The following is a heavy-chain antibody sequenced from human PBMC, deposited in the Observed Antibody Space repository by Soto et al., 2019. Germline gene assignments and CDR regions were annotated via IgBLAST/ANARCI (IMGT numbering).Heavy chain of an antibody. CDR3: TREVYYGSGDYYNERSFDY. V-gene: IGHV1-46*03. D-gene: IGHD3-10*01. Sequence: ASVKVSCKASGYTFTNYYMHWVRQAPGQGLEWMGIINPSVGRTTYAQRFQGRVTMTRDTSTNTVYMELNSLRSEDTAVYYCTREVYYGSGDYYNERSFDYWGQGTPVTVSS. CDR2: INPSVGRT. J-gene: IGHJ4*02. CDR1: GYTFTNYY.